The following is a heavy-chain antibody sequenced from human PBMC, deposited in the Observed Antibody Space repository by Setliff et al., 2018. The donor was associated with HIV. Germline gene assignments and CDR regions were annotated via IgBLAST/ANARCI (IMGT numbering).Heavy chain of an antibody. D-gene: IGHD1-1*01. CDR1: GGTLSSYD. CDR3: PLGRPIGTLGRLPSYFDF. Sequence: SGEVACKAAGGTLSSYDISWVRQAPDQGREWRGGFVALFGAANYAPQLQGRVTITADESTRTAYMELSSLRSEDAAVYYFPLGRPIGTLGRLPSYFDFWGQGTRVTVSS. V-gene: IGHV1-69*13. J-gene: IGHJ4*02. CDR2: FVALFGAA.